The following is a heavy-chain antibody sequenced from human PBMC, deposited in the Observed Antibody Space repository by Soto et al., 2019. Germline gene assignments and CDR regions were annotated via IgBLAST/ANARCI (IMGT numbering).Heavy chain of an antibody. CDR1: GFTFSSYA. Sequence: GGVLRLSCAASGFTFSSYAMHWVRQAPGKGLEWVAVISYDGSNKYYADSVKGRFTISRDNSKNTLYLQMNSLRAEDTAVYYCARDRVDSGYDEDWFDPWGQGTLVTVSS. V-gene: IGHV3-30-3*01. CDR2: ISYDGSNK. D-gene: IGHD5-12*01. J-gene: IGHJ5*02. CDR3: ARDRVDSGYDEDWFDP.